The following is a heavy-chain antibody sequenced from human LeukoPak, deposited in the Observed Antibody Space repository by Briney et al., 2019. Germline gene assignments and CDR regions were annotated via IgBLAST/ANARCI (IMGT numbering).Heavy chain of an antibody. CDR1: GYSFTGYY. D-gene: IGHD2-21*01. V-gene: IGHV1-2*02. CDR2: INPKSGGT. CDR3: TRETGANCDPGAFDV. J-gene: IGHJ3*01. Sequence: EASVKVSCKASGYSFTGYYIHWVRQAPGQGLEWMGWINPKSGGTDSAEKFEGRVTMTRDTSIRTSFLELGRLKSDDTAVYYCTRETGANCDPGAFDVWGQGTMVTVSS.